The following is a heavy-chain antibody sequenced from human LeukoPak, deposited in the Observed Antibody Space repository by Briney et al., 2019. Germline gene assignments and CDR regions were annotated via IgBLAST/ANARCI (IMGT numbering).Heavy chain of an antibody. Sequence: SVKVSCKASGGTFSSYAISWVRQAPGQGLEWMGGIIPIFGTANYAQKFQGRVTITADESTSTAYMELSSLRSEDTAVYYCGVGGGIGSGLPDYWGQGTLVTVSS. D-gene: IGHD3-10*01. V-gene: IGHV1-69*01. CDR1: GGTFSSYA. J-gene: IGHJ4*02. CDR2: IIPIFGTA. CDR3: GVGGGIGSGLPDY.